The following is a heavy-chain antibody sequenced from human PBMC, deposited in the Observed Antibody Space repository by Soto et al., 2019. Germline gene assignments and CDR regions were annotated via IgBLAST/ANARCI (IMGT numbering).Heavy chain of an antibody. CDR1: GYTFTGCY. CDR3: ASRGSSWYSYYYYYGMDV. J-gene: IGHJ6*02. CDR2: INPNSGGT. V-gene: IGHV1-2*02. D-gene: IGHD6-13*01. Sequence: ASVEVSCKASGYTFTGCYIHWVRQAPGQGLEWMGWINPNSGGTNYAQKFQGRVTMTRDTSISTAYMELSRLRSDDTAVYYCASRGSSWYSYYYYYGMDVWGQGTTVTVSS.